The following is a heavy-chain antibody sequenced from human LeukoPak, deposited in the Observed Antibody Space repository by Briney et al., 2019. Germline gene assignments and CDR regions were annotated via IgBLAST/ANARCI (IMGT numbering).Heavy chain of an antibody. J-gene: IGHJ4*02. CDR1: GDSVSSNSAA. D-gene: IGHD1-1*01. CDR3: ARAGPRDNWNDEVPLHYFDY. Sequence: SQTLSLTRAISGDSVSSNSAAWNWIRQSPSRGLEWLGRTYYRSKWYNDYAVSVKSRITINPDTSKNQFSLQLNSVTPEDTAVYYCARAGPRDNWNDEVPLHYFDYWGQGTLVTVSS. CDR2: TYYRSKWYN. V-gene: IGHV6-1*01.